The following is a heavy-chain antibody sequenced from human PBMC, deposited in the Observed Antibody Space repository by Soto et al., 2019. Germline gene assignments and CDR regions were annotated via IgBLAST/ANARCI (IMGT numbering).Heavy chain of an antibody. D-gene: IGHD5-12*01. CDR2: ISGSGGST. V-gene: IGHV3-23*01. CDR1: GFTFSSYV. J-gene: IGHJ4*02. CDR3: AKRRYSGYEEELGPYYFDY. Sequence: EVQLLESGGGLVQPGGSLRLSCAASGFTFSSYVMSWVRQAPGKGLEWVSAISGSGGSTYYADSVKGRFTISRDNSKNTLYLQMNSLRAEDTAVYYCAKRRYSGYEEELGPYYFDYWGQGTLVTVSS.